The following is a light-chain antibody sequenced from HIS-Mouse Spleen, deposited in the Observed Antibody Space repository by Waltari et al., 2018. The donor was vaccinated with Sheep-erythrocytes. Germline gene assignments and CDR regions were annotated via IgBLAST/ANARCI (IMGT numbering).Light chain of an antibody. CDR3: YSTDSSGNHWV. Sequence: SYELTQPPSVSVSPGQTARITSSGDALPKKYAYWYQQKSGLAPVMVLYEDSKRPSGTPERFSGSSSGTMATLTISGAQVEDDADYYCYSTDSSGNHWVFGGETKLTVL. J-gene: IGLJ3*02. CDR1: ALPKKY. CDR2: EDS. V-gene: IGLV3-10*01.